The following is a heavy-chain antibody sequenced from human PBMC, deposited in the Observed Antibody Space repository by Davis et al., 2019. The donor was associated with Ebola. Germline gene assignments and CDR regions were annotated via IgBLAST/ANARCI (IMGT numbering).Heavy chain of an antibody. CDR3: ARGGGGDSSGFQSWFDP. Sequence: SVKVSCKASGGTFTGYAISWVRQAPGQGLEWMGGIIPLFGTANYAQKFQDRVTITADESTSTSYMELNSLGSDDTAVYYCARGGGGDSSGFQSWFDPWGQGTLVTVSS. J-gene: IGHJ5*02. CDR1: GGTFTGYA. D-gene: IGHD3-22*01. V-gene: IGHV1-69*13. CDR2: IIPLFGTA.